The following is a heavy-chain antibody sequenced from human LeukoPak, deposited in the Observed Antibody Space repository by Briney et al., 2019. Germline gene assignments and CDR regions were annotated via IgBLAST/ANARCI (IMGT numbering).Heavy chain of an antibody. CDR3: ARDGCSDGGCSGRGAFDI. J-gene: IGHJ3*02. CDR2: ISYSGST. V-gene: IGHV4-59*01. D-gene: IGHD2-15*01. CDR1: GDSIITYH. Sequence: SETLSLTCSVSGDSIITYHWSWIRQPPGKGLEWIGYISYSGSTNYNPSLKSRVTISRDTSENQFSLKVSSVTAADTAVYYCARDGCSDGGCSGRGAFDIWAQGTMVTVSS.